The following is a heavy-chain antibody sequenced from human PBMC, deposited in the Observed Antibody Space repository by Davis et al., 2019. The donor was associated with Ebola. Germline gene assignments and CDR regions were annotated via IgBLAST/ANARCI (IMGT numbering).Heavy chain of an antibody. CDR2: ISAYNGNT. CDR1: RYTFTSYG. J-gene: IGHJ6*02. CDR3: ARGLSKAAAHYYYYGMDV. V-gene: IGHV1-18*01. Sequence: ASVPVSCKASRYTFTSYGISWVRQAPGHGLEWMGWISAYNGNTNYAQKLQGRVTMTTDTSTSTAYMELRSLRSDDTAVYYCARGLSKAAAHYYYYGMDVWGRGTTVTVSS. D-gene: IGHD6-13*01.